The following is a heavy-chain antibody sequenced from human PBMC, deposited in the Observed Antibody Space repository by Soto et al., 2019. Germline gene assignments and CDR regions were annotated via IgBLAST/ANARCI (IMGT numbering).Heavy chain of an antibody. CDR3: ASGIQLWLRRINNGYSG. J-gene: IGHJ4*02. CDR2: IIPMFGTA. Sequence: QVQLVQSGAEVNKPESSVKVSCKAPGGTFSTYAISWVRQAPGQGLEWMGGIIPMFGTANYAQRFQDRGTXTXXESTNTVYMELSSLRSEDTAVYFCASGIQLWLRRINNGYSGWGQGTLVTVSS. V-gene: IGHV1-69*05. D-gene: IGHD5-18*01. CDR1: GGTFSTYA.